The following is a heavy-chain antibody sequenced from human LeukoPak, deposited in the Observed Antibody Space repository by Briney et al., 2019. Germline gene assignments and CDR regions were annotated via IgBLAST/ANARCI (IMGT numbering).Heavy chain of an antibody. Sequence: ASVKVSCKASGYTFTGYYMHWVRQAPGQGLEWMGRINPNSGGTNYAQKFQGRVTMTRDTSTSTVYMELSSLRSEDTAVYYCASYNQYSSGWYDYWGQGTLVTVSS. CDR3: ASYNQYSSGWYDY. CDR1: GYTFTGYY. J-gene: IGHJ4*02. D-gene: IGHD6-19*01. CDR2: INPNSGGT. V-gene: IGHV1-2*06.